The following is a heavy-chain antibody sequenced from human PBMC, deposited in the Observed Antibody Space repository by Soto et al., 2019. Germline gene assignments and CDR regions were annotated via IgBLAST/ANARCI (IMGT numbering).Heavy chain of an antibody. Sequence: SGPTLGNPAQTVTLTCTFSAFSLSTGGVGVGWIRQPPGKALEWLALIYWDDDKRYSPSLRSRLTITKDTSKNQVVLTMTNMDPVDTATYYCIQSRCGGDCLQSYASYYYYGMDVWGQGTTVTVSS. CDR1: AFSLSTGGVG. CDR2: IYWDDDK. J-gene: IGHJ6*02. CDR3: IQSRCGGDCLQSYASYYYYGMDV. D-gene: IGHD2-21*02. V-gene: IGHV2-5*02.